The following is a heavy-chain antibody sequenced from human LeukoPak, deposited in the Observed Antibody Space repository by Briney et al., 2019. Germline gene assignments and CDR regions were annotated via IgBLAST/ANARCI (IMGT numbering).Heavy chain of an antibody. D-gene: IGHD2-15*01. CDR1: GFTFSSYW. CDR2: IKSDGSST. CDR3: ARDRGYSVDY. Sequence: PGGSLRLSCAASGFTFSSYWMHWVRQAPGKGPVWVSLIKSDGSSTSYADSVKGRFTISRDNAKNTVYLQMNSLRAEDTAVYYCARDRGYSVDYWGQGTLVTVSS. J-gene: IGHJ4*02. V-gene: IGHV3-74*01.